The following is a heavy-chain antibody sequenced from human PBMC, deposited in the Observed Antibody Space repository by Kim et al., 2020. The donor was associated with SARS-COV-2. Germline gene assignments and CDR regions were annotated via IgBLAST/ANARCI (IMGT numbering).Heavy chain of an antibody. CDR1: GYTFTSYA. CDR3: ARDADYYDSSGYRD. J-gene: IGHJ4*02. CDR2: INAGNGNT. D-gene: IGHD3-22*01. V-gene: IGHV1-3*01. Sequence: ASVKVSCKASGYTFTSYAMHWVRQAPGQRLEWMGWINAGNGNTKYSQKFQGRVTITRDTSASTAYMELSSLRSEDTAVYYCARDADYYDSSGYRDWGQGTLVTVSS.